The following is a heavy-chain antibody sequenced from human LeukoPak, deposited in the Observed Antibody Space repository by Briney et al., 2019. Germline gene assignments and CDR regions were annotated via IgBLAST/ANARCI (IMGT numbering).Heavy chain of an antibody. CDR3: ARRDDSSGYYYAIFDY. D-gene: IGHD3-22*01. V-gene: IGHV4-34*01. Sequence: PSETLSLTGAVYGGSFSGYYWSWIRQPPGKGLEWIGEINHSGSTNYNPSLKSRVTISVDTSKNQFSLKLSSVTAADTAVYYCARRDDSSGYYYAIFDYWGQGTLVTVSS. CDR2: INHSGST. J-gene: IGHJ4*02. CDR1: GGSFSGYY.